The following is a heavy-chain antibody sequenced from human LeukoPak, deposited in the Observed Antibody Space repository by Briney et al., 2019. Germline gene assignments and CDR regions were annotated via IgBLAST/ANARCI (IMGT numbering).Heavy chain of an antibody. D-gene: IGHD3-22*01. V-gene: IGHV3-23*01. CDR1: GFTFSSYD. CDR3: ALNQGVVVITTFDY. Sequence: GGSLRLSCAASGFTFSSYDMSWVRQAPGKGLEWVSAISGSGGSTYYADSVKGRFTISRDNSKNTLYLQMNSLRAEDTAVYYCALNQGVVVITTFDYWGQGTLVTVSS. CDR2: ISGSGGST. J-gene: IGHJ4*02.